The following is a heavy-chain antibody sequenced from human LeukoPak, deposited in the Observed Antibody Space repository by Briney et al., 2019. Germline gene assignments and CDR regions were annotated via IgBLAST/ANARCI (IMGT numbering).Heavy chain of an antibody. Sequence: GGSLRLSCAASGFTFSSYGMHCVRQAPGEGVGWVAVIWYDGSKKYYADSVKGRFTISRDNSKTTLYLQMNSLRAEDTAVYYCAREEIAFDIWGQGTMVTVSS. V-gene: IGHV3-33*01. CDR3: AREEIAFDI. J-gene: IGHJ3*02. CDR1: GFTFSSYG. CDR2: IWYDGSKK.